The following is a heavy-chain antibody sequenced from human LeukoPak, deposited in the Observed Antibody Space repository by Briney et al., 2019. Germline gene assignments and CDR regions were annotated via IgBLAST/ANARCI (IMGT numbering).Heavy chain of an antibody. J-gene: IGHJ4*02. Sequence: GGSLRLSCVVSGISLSNYAMTWVRQAPGKGLEWVSYISERGGSTTYADSVKGRFTISRDTSLNTLYLQMNSLRAEDTAVYYCARDLNYYDSSGYYSLFDYWGQGTLVTVSS. CDR3: ARDLNYYDSSGYYSLFDY. CDR2: ISERGGST. D-gene: IGHD3-22*01. V-gene: IGHV3-23*01. CDR1: GISLSNYA.